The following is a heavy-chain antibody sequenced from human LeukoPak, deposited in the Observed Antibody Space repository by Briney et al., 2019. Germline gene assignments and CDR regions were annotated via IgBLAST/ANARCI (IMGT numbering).Heavy chain of an antibody. CDR1: GFIFTDYG. Sequence: GGSLRLSCAASGFIFTDYGMHWVRQAPGKGLEWLTFIRYDGSDKYYADSVKGRFTISRDNSKNTLYLQMNSLTSEDTAVYYCARGIQQSYYYDSSGYYPPYFDYWGQGTLVTVSS. D-gene: IGHD3-22*01. V-gene: IGHV3-30*02. J-gene: IGHJ4*02. CDR2: IRYDGSDK. CDR3: ARGIQQSYYYDSSGYYPPYFDY.